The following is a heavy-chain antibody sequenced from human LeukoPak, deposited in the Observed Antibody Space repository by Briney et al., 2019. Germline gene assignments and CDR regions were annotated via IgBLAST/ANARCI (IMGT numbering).Heavy chain of an antibody. CDR3: ARGGRDGYNWRDY. CDR2: IYYSGST. Sequence: SETLSLTCTVSGGFISSGGYYWSWIRQHPGKGLEWIGYIYYSGSTYYNPSLKSRVTISVDTSKNQFSLKLSSVIAADTAVYYCARGGRDGYNWRDYWGQGTLVTVSS. J-gene: IGHJ4*02. V-gene: IGHV4-31*03. D-gene: IGHD5-24*01. CDR1: GGFISSGGYY.